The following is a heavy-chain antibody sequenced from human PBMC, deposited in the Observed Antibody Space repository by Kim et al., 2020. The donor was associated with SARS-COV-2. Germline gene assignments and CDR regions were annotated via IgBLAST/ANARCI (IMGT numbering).Heavy chain of an antibody. CDR3: ARESIAMVRGVLLSYYYY. D-gene: IGHD3-10*01. Sequence: SETLSLTCAVYGGSFSGYYWSWIRQPPGKGLEWIGELNHSGSTNYNPSLKSRVTISVDTSKNQFSLKLSSVTAADTAVYYCARESIAMVRGVLLSYYYY. CDR1: GGSFSGYY. V-gene: IGHV4-34*01. CDR2: LNHSGST. J-gene: IGHJ6*01.